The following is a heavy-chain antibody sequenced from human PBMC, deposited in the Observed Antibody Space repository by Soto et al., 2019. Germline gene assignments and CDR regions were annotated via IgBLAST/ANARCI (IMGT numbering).Heavy chain of an antibody. CDR1: GFTFSSYA. D-gene: IGHD5-12*01. CDR2: ISGSGGST. CDR3: LPSGGVATIP. Sequence: EVQLLESGGGLVQPGGSLRLSCAASGFTFSSYAMSWVRQAPGKGLEWVSAISGSGGSTYYADPVKGRFTISRDNSKNTLYLQMNRLRAEDKAVYYCLPSGGVATIPWGQGTLVTVSS. J-gene: IGHJ5*02. V-gene: IGHV3-23*01.